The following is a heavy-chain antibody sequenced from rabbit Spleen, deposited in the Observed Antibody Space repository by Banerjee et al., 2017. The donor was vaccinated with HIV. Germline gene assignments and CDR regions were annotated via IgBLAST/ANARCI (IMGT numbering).Heavy chain of an antibody. CDR3: TRYFVGTTGTFDP. J-gene: IGHJ2*01. Sequence: QEQLVESGGGLVQPEGSLTLTCKASGFDFSSNAIYWVRQAPGKGLEWIGSIYAGSSDSTAYTNWAKGRFTISKTSSTTVTLQMTRLTAADTATYFCTRYFVGTTGTFDPWGQGTLVTVS. CDR1: GFDFSSNA. V-gene: IGHV1S45*01. CDR2: IYAGSSDST. D-gene: IGHD2-1*01.